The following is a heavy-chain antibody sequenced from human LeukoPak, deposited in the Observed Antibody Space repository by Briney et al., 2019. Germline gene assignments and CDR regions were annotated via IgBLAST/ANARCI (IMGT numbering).Heavy chain of an antibody. CDR2: TSFDVSIK. CDR3: ARGLIVPKGYFDY. V-gene: IGHV3-30*04. Sequence: GGSLRLSCAASGFTFSNYAMHWVRQAPGKGLEWVATTSFDVSIKYYADSVKGRFTISRDNSKNTLYLQMNSLRTEDTAVYSCARGLIVPKGYFDYWGQGTLVTVSS. D-gene: IGHD2-8*01. J-gene: IGHJ4*02. CDR1: GFTFSNYA.